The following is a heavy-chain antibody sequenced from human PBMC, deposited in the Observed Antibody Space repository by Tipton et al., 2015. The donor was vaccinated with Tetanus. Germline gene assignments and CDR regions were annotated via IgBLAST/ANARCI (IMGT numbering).Heavy chain of an antibody. J-gene: IGHJ6*02. Sequence: TLSLTCAVYGGSFSGYYWSWIRQTPGKGLEWIGDISHSGTTAYNPSLKSRVSMPVDASNNQFSLMLSSVTAADTGIYYCARGITVYGVDAWGQGTTVTVSS. D-gene: IGHD3-3*01. V-gene: IGHV4-34*01. CDR2: ISHSGTT. CDR1: GGSFSGYY. CDR3: ARGITVYGVDA.